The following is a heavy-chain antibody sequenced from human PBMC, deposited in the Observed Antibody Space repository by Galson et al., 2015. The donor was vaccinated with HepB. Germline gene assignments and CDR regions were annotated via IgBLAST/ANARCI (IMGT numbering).Heavy chain of an antibody. CDR3: ARDGEPGGGYNFER. J-gene: IGHJ5*02. Sequence: SVKVSCKASGGTFSSYAISWVRQAPGQGLEWMGGIIPIFGTADYAQKFQGRVTITADESTSTAYMELSSLRSEDTAVYYCARDGEPGGGYNFERWGQGTLVTVSS. D-gene: IGHD5-24*01. V-gene: IGHV1-69*13. CDR2: IIPIFGTA. CDR1: GGTFSSYA.